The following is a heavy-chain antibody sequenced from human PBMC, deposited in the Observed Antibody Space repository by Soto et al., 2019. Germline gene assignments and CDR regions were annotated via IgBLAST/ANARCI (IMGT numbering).Heavy chain of an antibody. Sequence: SETLSLTCSVSGYSISSGFYWDWIRQPPGKGLEWIGSIYYRGNTYYNPSHNGRITISLDTSKNQFSLRLTSVTAADTAVYYCARDFAYFDSWGQGTLVTVSS. J-gene: IGHJ4*02. CDR2: IYYRGNT. V-gene: IGHV4-38-2*02. CDR1: GYSISSGFY. D-gene: IGHD3-3*01. CDR3: ARDFAYFDS.